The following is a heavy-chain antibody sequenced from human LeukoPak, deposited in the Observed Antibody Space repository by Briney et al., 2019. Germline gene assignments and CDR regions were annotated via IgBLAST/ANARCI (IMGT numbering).Heavy chain of an antibody. CDR3: ARKDYGDYGTGFDY. CDR2: IWYDGSNK. V-gene: IGHV3-33*08. CDR1: GFTFSSYG. J-gene: IGHJ4*02. Sequence: GGPLRLSCAASGFTFSSYGMHWVRQAPGKGLEWVAVIWYDGSNKYYAESVKDRFTISRDNSKNTLYLQMNSLRDEGTAVYYCARKDYGDYGTGFDYWGRGALVTVS. D-gene: IGHD4-17*01.